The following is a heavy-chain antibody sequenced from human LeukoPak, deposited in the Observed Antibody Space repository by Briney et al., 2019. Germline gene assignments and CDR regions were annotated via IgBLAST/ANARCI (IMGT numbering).Heavy chain of an antibody. CDR1: RFTFSSYS. Sequence: GGPLRLSCAASRFTFSSYSMNWVRQAPGKGLEWVSYISSSSTIYYADSVKGRFTISRDNAKNSLYLQMNSLRAEDTAVYYCAREGITIFGVSPDAFDIWGQGTMVTLSS. CDR2: ISSSSTI. V-gene: IGHV3-48*01. D-gene: IGHD3-3*01. CDR3: AREGITIFGVSPDAFDI. J-gene: IGHJ3*02.